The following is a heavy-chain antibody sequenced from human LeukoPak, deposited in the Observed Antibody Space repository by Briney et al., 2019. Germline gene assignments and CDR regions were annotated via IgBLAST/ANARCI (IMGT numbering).Heavy chain of an antibody. Sequence: GGSLRLSCAASGFTFSSYAMSWVRQAPGKGLEWVSTMSGSGGSTYYADSVKGRFTISRDNSKNMLYLQMNSLRAEDTAVYYCARGITIFGVELDYWGQGTLVTVSS. D-gene: IGHD3-3*01. J-gene: IGHJ4*02. CDR1: GFTFSSYA. V-gene: IGHV3-23*01. CDR2: MSGSGGST. CDR3: ARGITIFGVELDY.